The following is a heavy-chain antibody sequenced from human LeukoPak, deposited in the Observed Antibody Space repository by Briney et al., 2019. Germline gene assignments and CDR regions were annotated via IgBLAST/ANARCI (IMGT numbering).Heavy chain of an antibody. D-gene: IGHD3-3*01. V-gene: IGHV3-9*01. CDR1: GFTFDDYA. Sequence: QTGRSLRLSCAASGFTFDDYAIHWVRQGPGKGLESVSGISWNSGSIDYADSVKGRFIISRDNAKNSLDLQMNSLRGEDTALYYCAKGQYYDFWRGGMDVWGQGTTVTVSS. CDR3: AKGQYYDFWRGGMDV. CDR2: ISWNSGSI. J-gene: IGHJ6*02.